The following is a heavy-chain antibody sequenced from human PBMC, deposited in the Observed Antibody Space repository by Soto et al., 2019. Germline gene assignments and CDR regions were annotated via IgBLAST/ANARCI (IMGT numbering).Heavy chain of an antibody. CDR1: GGSFSGYY. CDR2: INHSGST. D-gene: IGHD1-26*01. J-gene: IGHJ5*02. V-gene: IGHV4-34*01. Sequence: QVQLQQWGAGLLKPSETLSLTCAVYGGSFSGYYWSWIRQPPGKGLEWIGEINHSGSTNYNPSLTSRVTISVDTSKNQFSLKLSSVTAADTAVYYCARGGREVLDEGTNWFDPWGQGTLVTVSS. CDR3: ARGGREVLDEGTNWFDP.